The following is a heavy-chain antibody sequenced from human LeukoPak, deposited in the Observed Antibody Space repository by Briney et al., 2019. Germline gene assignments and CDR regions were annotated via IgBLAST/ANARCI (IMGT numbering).Heavy chain of an antibody. CDR1: GFTFSSYA. Sequence: GGSLRLSCAASGFTFSSYAMSWVRQAPGKGLEWVSAISGSGGSTYYADSVKGRFTISRDNSKSTLYLQMNSLRAEDTAVYYCAKGQKQWLINWFDPWGQGTLVTVSS. CDR3: AKGQKQWLINWFDP. J-gene: IGHJ5*02. CDR2: ISGSGGST. V-gene: IGHV3-23*01. D-gene: IGHD6-19*01.